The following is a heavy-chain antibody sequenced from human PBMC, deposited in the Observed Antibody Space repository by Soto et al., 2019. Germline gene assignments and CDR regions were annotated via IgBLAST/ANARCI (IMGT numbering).Heavy chain of an antibody. D-gene: IGHD3-16*01. CDR3: QLCNAAGVQHP. CDR2: VSNGGSAK. V-gene: IGHV3-11*01. Sequence: GGSLRLSCAASGFTFSDQYMGWIRQAPGKGLEGISYVSNGGSAKYYADSVKGRFSISRDNAKNSLYLQMKSLGADDTAVYYCQLCNAAGVQHPCGQGAMVTVSS. J-gene: IGHJ5*02. CDR1: GFTFSDQY.